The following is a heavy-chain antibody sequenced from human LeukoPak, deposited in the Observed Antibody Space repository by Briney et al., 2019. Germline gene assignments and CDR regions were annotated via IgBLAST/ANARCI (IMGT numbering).Heavy chain of an antibody. CDR3: ARDAIFGVVRDPYYFDY. CDR1: GFTFSSYA. V-gene: IGHV3-30-3*01. J-gene: IGHJ4*02. D-gene: IGHD3-3*01. CDR2: ISYDGSNK. Sequence: GGSLRLSCAASGFTFSSYAMHWVRQAPGKGLEWVAVISYDGSNKYYADSVKGRFTISRDNSKNTLYLQMNSLRAEDTAVYYCARDAIFGVVRDPYYFDYWGQGTLVTVSS.